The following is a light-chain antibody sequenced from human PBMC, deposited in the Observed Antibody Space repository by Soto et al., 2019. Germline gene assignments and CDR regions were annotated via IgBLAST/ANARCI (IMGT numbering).Light chain of an antibody. V-gene: IGLV2-14*01. CDR1: SSDVGGYNY. J-gene: IGLJ2*01. Sequence: QSALTQPASVPGSPGQSITISCTGTSSDVGGYNYVSWYQQHPGKAPKLMIYDVSNRPSGVSNRFSGSKSGNTASLTISGLQAEDEADYYCSSYTSSSTLAVFGGGTKLTVL. CDR2: DVS. CDR3: SSYTSSSTLAV.